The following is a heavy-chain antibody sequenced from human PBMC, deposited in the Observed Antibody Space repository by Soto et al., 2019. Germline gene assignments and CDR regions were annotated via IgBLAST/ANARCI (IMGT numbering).Heavy chain of an antibody. Sequence: GGSLRLSCAASGFTFSDYYMSWIRQAPGKGLEWVSYISSSGSTIYYADSVKGRFTISRDNAKNSLYLQMNSLRAEDTAVYYCASVEVVAANYYYYGMDVWGQGTTVTVSS. CDR3: ASVEVVAANYYYYGMDV. CDR2: ISSSGSTI. D-gene: IGHD2-15*01. J-gene: IGHJ6*02. V-gene: IGHV3-11*01. CDR1: GFTFSDYY.